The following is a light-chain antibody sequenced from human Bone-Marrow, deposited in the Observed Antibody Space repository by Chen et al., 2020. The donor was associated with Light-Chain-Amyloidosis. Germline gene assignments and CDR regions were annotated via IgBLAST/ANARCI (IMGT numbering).Light chain of an antibody. CDR1: NIGSTS. V-gene: IGLV3-21*02. J-gene: IGLJ3*02. CDR3: QVWDRSSDRPV. Sequence: SYVLTQPSSVSVAPGQTATIACGGHNIGSTSVHWYQQTPGQAPLLVVYDDSDRPSGIPERLSGSNSGNTATLTSSRVEAGDEADYYCQVWDRSSDRPVFGGGTKLTVL. CDR2: DDS.